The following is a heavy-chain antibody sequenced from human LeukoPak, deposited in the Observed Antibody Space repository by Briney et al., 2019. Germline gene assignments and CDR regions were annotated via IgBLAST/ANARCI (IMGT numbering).Heavy chain of an antibody. CDR2: INHSGST. D-gene: IGHD4-23*01. CDR1: GDSFSDYD. J-gene: IGHJ4*02. Sequence: SETLSLTCAVFGDSFSDYDWSWIRQPPGKGLEWIGEINHSGSTNFNPSLKSRVSMLVDTTKNQFSLRLTSLTAADTAVYYCARVRDQRWQRGYFVYWGQGTLVTVSS. CDR3: ARVRDQRWQRGYFVY. V-gene: IGHV4-34*01.